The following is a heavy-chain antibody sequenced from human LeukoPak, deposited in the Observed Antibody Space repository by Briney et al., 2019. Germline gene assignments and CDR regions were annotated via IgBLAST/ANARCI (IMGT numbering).Heavy chain of an antibody. V-gene: IGHV4-34*01. J-gene: IGHJ4*02. CDR2: INHSGST. D-gene: IGHD3-16*02. CDR3: ARIYVWGSYRFDY. Sequence: SETLSLTCAVYGGSFSGYYWSWIRQPPGKGLEWIGEINHSGSTNYNPSLKSRVTISVDTSKNQFSLKLSSVTAADTAVYYRARIYVWGSYRFDYWGQGTLVTVSS. CDR1: GGSFSGYY.